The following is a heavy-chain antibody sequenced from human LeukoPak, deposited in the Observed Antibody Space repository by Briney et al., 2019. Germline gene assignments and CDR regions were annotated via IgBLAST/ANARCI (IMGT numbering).Heavy chain of an antibody. CDR3: ARGIVVANFDY. V-gene: IGHV1-46*01. D-gene: IGHD6-19*01. Sequence: ASVKVSSKASGYTFTSYYMHWVRHAPGQGLEWMGIINPSGGSTSYAQKFQGRVTMTRDTSTSTVYMELSSLRSEDTAVYYCARGIVVANFDYWGQGTLVTVSS. CDR1: GYTFTSYY. J-gene: IGHJ4*02. CDR2: INPSGGST.